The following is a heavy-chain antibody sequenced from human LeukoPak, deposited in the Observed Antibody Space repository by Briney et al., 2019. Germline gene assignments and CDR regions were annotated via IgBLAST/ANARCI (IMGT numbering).Heavy chain of an antibody. J-gene: IGHJ4*02. CDR1: GYTFTSYG. V-gene: IGHV1-18*01. D-gene: IGHD6-13*01. CDR2: ISAYNGNT. Sequence: ASVKISCKASGYTFTSYGISWVRQATGQGLEWMGWISAYNGNTNYAQKLQGRVTMTTDTSTSTAYMGMRSLRSDATYVYYCASAGPLVYWCQGTLATVSS. CDR3: ASAGPLVY.